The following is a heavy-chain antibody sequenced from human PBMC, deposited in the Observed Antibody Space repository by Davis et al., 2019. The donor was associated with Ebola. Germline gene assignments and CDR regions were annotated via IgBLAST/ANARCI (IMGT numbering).Heavy chain of an antibody. CDR2: MNNDGSTI. CDR3: ARVFYRKAATIYYLDY. D-gene: IGHD5-12*01. J-gene: IGHJ4*02. V-gene: IGHV3-74*01. CDR1: GFTFSSYW. Sequence: GESLKISCVASGFTFSSYWMHWVRQVPGKGLLWVSRMNNDGSTIDYADSVKGRFTISRDNAKSSLYLQMNSLRAEDTAVYYCARVFYRKAATIYYLDYWGQGTLVTVSS.